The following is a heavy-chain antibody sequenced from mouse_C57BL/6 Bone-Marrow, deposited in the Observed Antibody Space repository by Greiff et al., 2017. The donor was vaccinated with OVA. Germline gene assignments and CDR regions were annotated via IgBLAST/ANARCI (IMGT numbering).Heavy chain of an antibody. CDR2: INPNDGTT. CDR3: ASEGWVRRWAWFAY. CDR1: GYSFTDYY. D-gene: IGHD2-2*01. Sequence: EVQLQQSGPELVKPGASVKISCTASGYSFTDYYMNWVKQSNGKSLEWIGVINPNDGTTSYNQTFKGKATMTVDQSSNTAYMQLTSLTSEDSAVEYCASEGWVRRWAWFAYWGQGTLVTVAA. V-gene: IGHV1-39*01. J-gene: IGHJ3*01.